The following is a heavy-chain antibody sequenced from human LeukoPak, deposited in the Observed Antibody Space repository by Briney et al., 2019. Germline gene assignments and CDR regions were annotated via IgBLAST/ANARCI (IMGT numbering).Heavy chain of an antibody. D-gene: IGHD3-10*01. Sequence: PGGSLRLSCAASGFTFSSYWMSWVRQAPGKGLEWVANIKQDGSEKYYVDSVKGRFTISRDNAKNSLYLQMNSPRAEDTAVYYCARDQAYGSGSLSFDYWGQGTLVTVSS. V-gene: IGHV3-7*01. CDR1: GFTFSSYW. J-gene: IGHJ4*02. CDR2: IKQDGSEK. CDR3: ARDQAYGSGSLSFDY.